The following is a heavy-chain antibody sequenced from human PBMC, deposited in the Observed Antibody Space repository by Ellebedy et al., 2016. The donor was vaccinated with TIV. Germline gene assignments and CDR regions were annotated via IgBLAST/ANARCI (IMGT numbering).Heavy chain of an antibody. J-gene: IGHJ3*02. V-gene: IGHV3-53*01. D-gene: IGHD1-20*01. CDR2: IHTGGDT. CDR1: GFTVNYTF. CDR3: ARRITGTYGDDALDI. Sequence: GESLKISCAASGFTVNYTFMSWVRQAPGKGLEWVSVIHTGGDTYYAESVKGRFTISRDSSKKTLYLQMNSLRAEDTAVYYCARRITGTYGDDALDIWGQGTMVTVSS.